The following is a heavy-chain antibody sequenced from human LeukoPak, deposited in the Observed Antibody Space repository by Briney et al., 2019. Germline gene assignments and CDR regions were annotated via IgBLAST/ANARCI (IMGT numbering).Heavy chain of an antibody. J-gene: IGHJ4*02. D-gene: IGHD6-6*01. CDR2: ISYDGSNK. V-gene: IGHV3-30*03. CDR1: GFTFSSHG. CDR3: ARSSIAARRPVFDY. Sequence: GGSLRLSCAASGFTFSSHGIHWVRQAPGKGLEWVAVISYDGSNKYYADSVKGRFTISRDNSKNTLYLQMNSLRAEDTAVYYCARSSIAARRPVFDYWGQGTLVTVSS.